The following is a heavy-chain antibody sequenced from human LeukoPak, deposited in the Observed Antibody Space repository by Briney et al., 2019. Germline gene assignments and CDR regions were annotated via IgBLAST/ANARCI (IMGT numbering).Heavy chain of an antibody. CDR3: ARRYHSLDY. J-gene: IGHJ4*02. D-gene: IGHD2-2*01. CDR2: LYSGGST. Sequence: HSGGSLRLSCAASGFTVSSNYMSWVRQAPGKGLEWVSVLYSGGSTYYADSVKGRFTISRDSSKNTLYLQMNSLTAEDTAVYYCARRYHSLDYWGQGTLVTVSS. CDR1: GFTVSSNY. V-gene: IGHV3-66*01.